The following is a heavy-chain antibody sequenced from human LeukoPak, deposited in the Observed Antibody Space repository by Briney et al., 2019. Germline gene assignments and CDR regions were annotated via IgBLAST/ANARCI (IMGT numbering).Heavy chain of an antibody. V-gene: IGHV3-7*03. CDR3: DKVEGPTKFDS. Sequence: PGGSLRLSCEASGFSFSRYWMSWVRQAPVRGLEWVANIKPDGSEIYYVDSVKGRFTISRDNAKNAVYLHMNSLRPEDTANCARDKVEGPTKFDSWGQGIRVTVSS. CDR2: IKPDGSEI. D-gene: IGHD5-24*01. CDR1: GFSFSRYW. J-gene: IGHJ5*01.